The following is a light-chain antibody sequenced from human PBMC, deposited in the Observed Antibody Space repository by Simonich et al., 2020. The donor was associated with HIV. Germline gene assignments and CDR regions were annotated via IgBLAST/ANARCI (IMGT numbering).Light chain of an antibody. CDR2: GES. J-gene: IGKJ5*01. Sequence: EIVMTQSPATLSVSPGERATLSCRASQSVSSNLAWYQQKPGQAPRLLIYGESTRATGIPARFSGSGSGTVFTLTISSMQSEDFAVYYCQQYGSSPITFGQGTRLEMK. V-gene: IGKV3-15*01. CDR1: QSVSSN. CDR3: QQYGSSPIT.